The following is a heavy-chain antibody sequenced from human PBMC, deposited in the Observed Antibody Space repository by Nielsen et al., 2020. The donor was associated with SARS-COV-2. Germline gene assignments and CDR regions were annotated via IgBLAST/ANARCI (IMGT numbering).Heavy chain of an antibody. CDR3: AKPLRPRSPYFDY. V-gene: IGHV3-23*01. Sequence: GGSLRLSCAASGLTFSTYAMSWVRQAPGKGLEWVSGISGGGGNTFYADSVKGRFTISRDNSKNTLYLQMNSLRAEDTAVYYCAKPLRPRSPYFDYWGQGTLVTVSS. J-gene: IGHJ4*02. CDR2: ISGGGGNT. CDR1: GLTFSTYA.